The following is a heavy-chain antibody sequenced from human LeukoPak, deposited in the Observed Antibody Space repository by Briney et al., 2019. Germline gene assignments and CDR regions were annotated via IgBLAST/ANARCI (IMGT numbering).Heavy chain of an antibody. D-gene: IGHD6-13*01. CDR2: IYYSGST. CDR1: GVSISSGGYY. Sequence: SQTLSLTCTVSGVSISSGGYYWSWIRQHPGKGLEWIGYIYYSGSTYYNPFLKSRVTMSVDTSKNQFSLKLSSVTAADTAVYYCARFNPAAGSFCFDYWGQGTLVTVSS. CDR3: ARFNPAAGSFCFDY. V-gene: IGHV4-31*03. J-gene: IGHJ4*02.